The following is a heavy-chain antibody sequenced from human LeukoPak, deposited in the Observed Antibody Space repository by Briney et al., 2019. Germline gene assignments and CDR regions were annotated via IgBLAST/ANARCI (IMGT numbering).Heavy chain of an antibody. D-gene: IGHD2-8*01. CDR3: ARDTLHCTNGVCSPDSHFDY. CDR2: IIGSGTTI. CDR1: GFTFSDYY. J-gene: IGHJ4*02. V-gene: IGHV3-11*04. Sequence: GGSLRLSCAASGFTFSDYYMTWIRQAPGKGLEWISYIIGSGTTIYYADSVKGRFTVSRDNAKNSLYLQMNSLRAEDTAVYYCARDTLHCTNGVCSPDSHFDYWGQGTLVTVSS.